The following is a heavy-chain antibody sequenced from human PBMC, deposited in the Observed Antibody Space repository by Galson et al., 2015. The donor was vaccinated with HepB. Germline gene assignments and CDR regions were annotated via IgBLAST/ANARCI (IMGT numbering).Heavy chain of an antibody. V-gene: IGHV3-30*09. CDR1: GFTFSSYA. CDR2: ISYDGSKK. Sequence: SLRLSCAASGFTFSSYAMHWVRQAPGKGLEWVAAISYDGSKKYYADPVKGRFAISRDNSKNTLYLQMDSLRVEDTAVYYCARGDVSDYVPTPFDSWGQGTLVTVSS. CDR3: ARGDVSDYVPTPFDS. D-gene: IGHD1-26*01. J-gene: IGHJ4*02.